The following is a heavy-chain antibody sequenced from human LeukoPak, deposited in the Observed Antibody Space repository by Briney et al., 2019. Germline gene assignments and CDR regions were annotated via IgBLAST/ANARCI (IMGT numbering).Heavy chain of an antibody. J-gene: IGHJ4*02. CDR1: GFTFSSFA. CDR3: ARGLGYCSGGSCRGLYYFDY. Sequence: PGGSLRLSCAASGFTFSSFAMTWVRQAPGKGLEWVSAITGSGDSTYYADSVKGRFTISRDNSKNTLYVQMNSLRAEDTAVYYCARGLGYCSGGSCRGLYYFDYWGQGTLVTVSS. V-gene: IGHV3-23*01. CDR2: ITGSGDST. D-gene: IGHD2-15*01.